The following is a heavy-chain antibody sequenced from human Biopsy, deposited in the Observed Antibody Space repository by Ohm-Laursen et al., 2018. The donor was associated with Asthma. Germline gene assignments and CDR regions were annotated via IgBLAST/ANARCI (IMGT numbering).Heavy chain of an antibody. CDR2: IYSGGTS. Sequence: SLRLSCSAPGFAVSRDYMFWVRQAPGKGLEWVSVIYSGGTSHTADSVRGRFTISRDYSKNTLYIQMHSLRAEDTAVYYCARGDSSNWSHYYFDYWGQGTLVTVSS. V-gene: IGHV3-53*01. D-gene: IGHD3-22*01. CDR1: GFAVSRDY. J-gene: IGHJ4*02. CDR3: ARGDSSNWSHYYFDY.